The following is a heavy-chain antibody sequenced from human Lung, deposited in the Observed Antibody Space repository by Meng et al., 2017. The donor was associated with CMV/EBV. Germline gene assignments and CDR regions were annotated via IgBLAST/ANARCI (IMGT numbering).Heavy chain of an antibody. CDR2: ISSSSTYI. CDR3: VRDLPPYYDFWSGYLDF. D-gene: IGHD3-3*01. V-gene: IGHV3-21*01. J-gene: IGHJ4*02. Sequence: GESLKISCAASGFTFSGYCMNWVRQAPGKGLEWVSSISSSSTYIYYADSVKGRFTISRDNAKNSLYLEMNSLRAEDTAVYYCVRDLPPYYDFWSGYLDFWGQRTLVTISS. CDR1: GFTFSGYC.